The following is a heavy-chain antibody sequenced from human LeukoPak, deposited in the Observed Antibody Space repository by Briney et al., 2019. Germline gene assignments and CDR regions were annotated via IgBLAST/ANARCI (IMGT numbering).Heavy chain of an antibody. D-gene: IGHD6-19*01. CDR1: GXSFSNYY. CDR2: INHSGST. Sequence: SETLSLTCAVFGXSFSNYYWSWIRQPPGKGLEWIGEINHSGSTNYNPSLKSRVTISLDTSNNQFSLKLSSVTAADTAVYYCARRLAGFDYWGQGTLVTVSS. J-gene: IGHJ4*02. V-gene: IGHV4-34*01. CDR3: ARRLAGFDY.